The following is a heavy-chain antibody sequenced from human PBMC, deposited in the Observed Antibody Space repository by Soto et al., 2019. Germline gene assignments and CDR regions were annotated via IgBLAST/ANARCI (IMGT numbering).Heavy chain of an antibody. Sequence: QVQLVQSGAEVKKPGSSVKVSCKASGGTFGSYAFSWVRQAPGQGLEWIGGIIPVSGAAHYAQKFQGRVTITADESTSTAYMELSSLSSQDTAVYYCATALGCRSTSCTLDYWGQGTRVIVSS. CDR3: ATALGCRSTSCTLDY. CDR1: GGTFGSYA. J-gene: IGHJ4*02. CDR2: IIPVSGAA. D-gene: IGHD2-2*01. V-gene: IGHV1-69*01.